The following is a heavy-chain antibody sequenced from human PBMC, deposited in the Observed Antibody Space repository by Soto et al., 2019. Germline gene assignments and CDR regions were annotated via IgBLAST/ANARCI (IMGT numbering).Heavy chain of an antibody. J-gene: IGHJ6*02. D-gene: IGHD2-8*02. V-gene: IGHV1-8*01. CDR2: MNPNSGNT. CDR1: GYTFTSYD. CDR3: ARGKVVYAKLYYYYVMSG. Sequence: ASVKPSCTASGYTFTSYDINWVRQATGQALEWMGWMNPNSGNTGYAQKFQGRVTMTRNTSISTAYMELSSLRSEDTAVYYCARGKVVYAKLYYYYVMSGWGQRTTVSVAS.